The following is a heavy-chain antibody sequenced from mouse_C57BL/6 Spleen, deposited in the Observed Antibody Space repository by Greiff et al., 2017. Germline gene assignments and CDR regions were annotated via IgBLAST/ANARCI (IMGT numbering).Heavy chain of an antibody. Sequence: EVKLVESGGGLVKPGGSLKLSCAASGFTFSDYGMHWVRQAPEMGLEWVAYISSGSSTIYYADKVKGRFTISRDNAKNTLFLQITSLRSEDTAMYYCARPYASWGQGTLVTVSA. CDR2: ISSGSSTI. CDR3: ARPYAS. J-gene: IGHJ3*01. V-gene: IGHV5-17*01. CDR1: GFTFSDYG.